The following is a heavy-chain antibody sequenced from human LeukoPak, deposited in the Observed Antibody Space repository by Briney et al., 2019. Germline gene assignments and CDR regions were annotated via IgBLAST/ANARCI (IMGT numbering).Heavy chain of an antibody. CDR1: GFTLSNFL. V-gene: IGHV3-7*01. J-gene: IGHJ5*02. CDR2: IKQDGSEK. CDR3: AGVKYSSGWEKYNWFDP. Sequence: GGSLRLSCAASGFTLSNFLMSWVRQAPGKGLEWVADIKQDGSEKYYVDSVKGRFIISRDNAKNSLYLQMNSLRAEDTAVYYCAGVKYSSGWEKYNWFDPWGQGTLVIVSS. D-gene: IGHD6-19*01.